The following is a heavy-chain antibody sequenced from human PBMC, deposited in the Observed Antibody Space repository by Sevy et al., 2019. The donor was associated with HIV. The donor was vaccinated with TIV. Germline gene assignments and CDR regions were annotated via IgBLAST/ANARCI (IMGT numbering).Heavy chain of an antibody. J-gene: IGHJ4*02. D-gene: IGHD3-3*01. V-gene: IGHV3-66*01. CDR2: IYSDGST. Sequence: GESLKISCAASGFSVNSNYMTWVRQAPGKGLDWVSIIYSDGSTKYADALKGRFTISRDNSKNTMYLQMNSLRVEETAVYYCARGGTIFGLVRHYFDYWGQGTLVTVSS. CDR3: ARGGTIFGLVRHYFDY. CDR1: GFSVNSNY.